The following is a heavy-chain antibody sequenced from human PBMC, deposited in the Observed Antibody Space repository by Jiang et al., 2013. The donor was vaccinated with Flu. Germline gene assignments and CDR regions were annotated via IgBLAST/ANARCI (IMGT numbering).Heavy chain of an antibody. Sequence: LLKPSETLSLTCTVSGGSVNSGSYYWSWIRQPPGKGLEWIGYIYYSGSTNYNPSLKSRVTISIGTSKNQFSLKLSSVTAADTAVYYCARFALPNYFGSGSYDYWGQGTLVTVSS. CDR2: IYYSGST. CDR1: GGSVNSGSYY. D-gene: IGHD3-10*01. CDR3: ARFALPNYFGSGSYDY. V-gene: IGHV4-61*01. J-gene: IGHJ4*02.